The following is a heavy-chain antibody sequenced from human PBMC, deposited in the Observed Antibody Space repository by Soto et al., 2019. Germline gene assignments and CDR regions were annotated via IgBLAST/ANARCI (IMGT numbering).Heavy chain of an antibody. Sequence: QVPLVQSGAEVKKPGSSVKVSCKASGGTFSSYAISWVRQAPGQGLEWMGGLIPIFGTANYAQKFQGRVTITADESTSTAYMELSSLRSEDTAVYYCARDWADYYDSSGYYHWGQGTLVTVSS. V-gene: IGHV1-69*01. J-gene: IGHJ5*02. CDR1: GGTFSSYA. CDR3: ARDWADYYDSSGYYH. D-gene: IGHD3-22*01. CDR2: LIPIFGTA.